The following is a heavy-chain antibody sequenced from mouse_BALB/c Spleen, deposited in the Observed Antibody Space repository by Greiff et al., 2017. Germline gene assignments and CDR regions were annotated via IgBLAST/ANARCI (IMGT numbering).Heavy chain of an antibody. CDR1: GYTFTSYY. J-gene: IGHJ3*01. CDR3: TRSGYYGNLAWFAY. D-gene: IGHD2-1*01. Sequence: VKVVESGAELVKPGASVKLSCEASGYTFTSYYMYWVKQRPGQGLEWIGEINPSNGGTNFNEKFKSKATLTVDKSSSTAYMQLSSLTSEDSAVYYCTRSGYYGNLAWFAYWGQGTLVTVSA. V-gene: IGHV1S81*02. CDR2: INPSNGGT.